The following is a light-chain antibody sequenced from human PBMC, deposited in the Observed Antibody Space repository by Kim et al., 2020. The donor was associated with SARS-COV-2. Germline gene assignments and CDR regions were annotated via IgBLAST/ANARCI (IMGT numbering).Light chain of an antibody. J-gene: IGLJ3*02. CDR2: DVS. CDR3: SSYTTRSTVV. V-gene: IGLV2-14*03. Sequence: QSALTQPASVSGSPGQSITISCTGTSSDIGTYNYVSWYQQSPGKAPKLIIFDVSGRPSGVSSRFSGSKSGNTASLTISAVQAEDEADYYCSSYTTRSTVVFGGGTQLTVL. CDR1: SSDIGTYNY.